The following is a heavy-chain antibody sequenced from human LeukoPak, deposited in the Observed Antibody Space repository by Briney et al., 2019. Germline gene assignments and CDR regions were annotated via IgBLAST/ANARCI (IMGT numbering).Heavy chain of an antibody. Sequence: GASVKVSCKASGYTFTSYGISWVRQAPGQGLEWMGWISAYNGNTNYAQKLQGRVTMTTDTSTSTAHMELRSLRSDDTAVYYCARVTVTNSHDYWGQGTLVTVSS. J-gene: IGHJ4*02. V-gene: IGHV1-18*01. CDR3: ARVTVTNSHDY. D-gene: IGHD4-17*01. CDR2: ISAYNGNT. CDR1: GYTFTSYG.